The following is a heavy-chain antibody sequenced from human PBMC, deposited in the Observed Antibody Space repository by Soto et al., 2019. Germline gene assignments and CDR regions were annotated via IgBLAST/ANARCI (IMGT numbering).Heavy chain of an antibody. J-gene: IGHJ6*02. CDR3: AIEPCSGGSCYSYYYYGMDV. D-gene: IGHD2-15*01. CDR1: GFTFNTYG. V-gene: IGHV3-33*03. CDR2: IWYDGGIK. Sequence: GGSLRLSCAASGFTFNTYGMNWVRQAPGKGLEWVAVIWYDGGIKYYADSAKGRFTVSRDNAKNSLCLQMNSLRAEDTAVYYCAIEPCSGGSCYSYYYYGMDVWGQGTTVTVSS.